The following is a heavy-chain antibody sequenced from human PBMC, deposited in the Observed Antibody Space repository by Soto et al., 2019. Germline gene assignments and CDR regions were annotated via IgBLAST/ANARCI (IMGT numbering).Heavy chain of an antibody. Sequence: QVQLVQSGAEVKKPGSSVKVSCKASGGTFSSYAISWVRQAPGQGLEWMGGIIPIFGTADYDQKFQGRVTITADESTSTAYMEPSRLRSEDTAVYYCASLIAAAGPPHSPRYYYGTDVWGQGTTVNVSS. CDR2: IIPIFGTA. CDR1: GGTFSSYA. V-gene: IGHV1-69*12. D-gene: IGHD6-13*01. CDR3: ASLIAAAGPPHSPRYYYGTDV. J-gene: IGHJ6*02.